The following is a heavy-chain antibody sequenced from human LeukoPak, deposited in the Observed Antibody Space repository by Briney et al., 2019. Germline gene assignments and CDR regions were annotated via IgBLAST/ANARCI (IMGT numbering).Heavy chain of an antibody. V-gene: IGHV4-34*01. Sequence: SETLSLTCAVYRGSFSGYCWSWIRQPPGKGLEWIGEINHSGSTNYNPSLKSRVTISVDTSKNQFSLKLSSVTAADTAVYYCARLRAVAGRRIDYWGQGTLVTVSS. CDR2: INHSGST. CDR3: ARLRAVAGRRIDY. J-gene: IGHJ4*02. D-gene: IGHD6-19*01. CDR1: RGSFSGYC.